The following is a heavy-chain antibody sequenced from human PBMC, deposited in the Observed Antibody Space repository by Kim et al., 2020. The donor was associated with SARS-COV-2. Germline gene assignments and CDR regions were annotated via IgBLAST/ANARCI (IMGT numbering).Heavy chain of an antibody. Sequence: SVKVSCKASGGTFSSYAISWVRQAPGQGLEWMGGIIPIFGTANYAQKFQGRVTITADESTSTAYMELSSLRSEDTAVYYCARPTYHYHDPDKRITMVRGSKRGEYYYYYGMDVWGQGTTVTVSS. CDR1: GGTFSSYA. V-gene: IGHV1-69*13. CDR3: ARPTYHYHDPDKRITMVRGSKRGEYYYYYGMDV. CDR2: IIPIFGTA. J-gene: IGHJ6*02. D-gene: IGHD3-10*01.